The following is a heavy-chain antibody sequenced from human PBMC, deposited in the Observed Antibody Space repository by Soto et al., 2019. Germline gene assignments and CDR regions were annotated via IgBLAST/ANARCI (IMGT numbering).Heavy chain of an antibody. CDR1: GYTVTSYA. J-gene: IGHJ3*02. Sequence: ASVKVSCKASGYTVTSYAMHWVRQAPGQRLEWMGWINAGNGNTKYSQKFQGRVTITRDTSASTAYMELSSLRSEDTAVYYCARDQRSSSGWPDAFDIWGQGTMVTVSS. D-gene: IGHD6-19*01. CDR2: INAGNGNT. V-gene: IGHV1-3*01. CDR3: ARDQRSSSGWPDAFDI.